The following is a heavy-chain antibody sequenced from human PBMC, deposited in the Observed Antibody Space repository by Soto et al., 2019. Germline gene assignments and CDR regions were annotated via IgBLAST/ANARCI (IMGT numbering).Heavy chain of an antibody. J-gene: IGHJ5*02. D-gene: IGHD6-13*01. V-gene: IGHV3-23*01. Sequence: PGGSLTFSCAASGVTSNSNAMSWGRQAPGKGLEWVSAISGSGGRTYSEDSVKGRFTISRDNPKNTLYLQMNSLRAEDTAVYYCAKEVRAAALNWFDPWGQGTLVTVSS. CDR2: ISGSGGRT. CDR1: GVTSNSNA. CDR3: AKEVRAAALNWFDP.